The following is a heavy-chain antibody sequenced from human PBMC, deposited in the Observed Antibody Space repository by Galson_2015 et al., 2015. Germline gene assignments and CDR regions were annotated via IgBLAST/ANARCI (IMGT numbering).Heavy chain of an antibody. J-gene: IGHJ4*02. CDR2: TYYRSKWYN. D-gene: IGHD3-10*01. CDR1: GDSVSSNSAA. CDR3: ARGTYDPYGSGSFDY. Sequence: CAISGDSVSSNSAAWNWIRQSPSRGLEWLGRTYYRSKWYNDYAVSVKSRITINPGTSKNQFSLQLNSVTPEDTAVYYCARGTYDPYGSGSFDYWGQGTLVTVPS. V-gene: IGHV6-1*01.